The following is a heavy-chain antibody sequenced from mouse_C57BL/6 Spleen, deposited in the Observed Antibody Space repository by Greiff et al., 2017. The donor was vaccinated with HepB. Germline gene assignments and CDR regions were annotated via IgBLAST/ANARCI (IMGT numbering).Heavy chain of an antibody. J-gene: IGHJ2*01. D-gene: IGHD1-1*01. V-gene: IGHV5-4*03. CDR1: GFTFSSYA. CDR3: ARMRTITTVVDY. CDR2: ISDGGSYT. Sequence: DVMLVESGGGLVKPGGSLKLSCAASGFTFSSYAMSWVRQTPEKRLEWVATISDGGSYTYYPDNVKGRFTISRDNAKNNLYLQMSHLKSEDTAMYYCARMRTITTVVDYWGQGTTLTVSS.